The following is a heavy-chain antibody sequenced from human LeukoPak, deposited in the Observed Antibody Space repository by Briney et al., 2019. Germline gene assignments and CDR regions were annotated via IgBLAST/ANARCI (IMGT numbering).Heavy chain of an antibody. V-gene: IGHV3-64D*09. CDR1: GSTFSSYA. CDR3: VKSGVTAFDY. D-gene: IGHD2-21*02. J-gene: IGHJ4*02. CDR2: ISSNGGST. Sequence: PGGSLRLSCSASGSTFSSYAMHWVRQAPGKGLEYVSAISSNGGSTYYADSVKGRFTISRDNSKNTLYLQMSSLRAEDTAVYYCVKSGVTAFDYWGQGTLVTVSS.